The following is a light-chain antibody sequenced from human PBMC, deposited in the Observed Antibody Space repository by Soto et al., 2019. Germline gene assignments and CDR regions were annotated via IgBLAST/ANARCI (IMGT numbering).Light chain of an antibody. V-gene: IGLV2-14*01. CDR3: TSYTKDTALV. CDR2: EVS. CDR1: SSDVGGYNY. J-gene: IGLJ1*01. Sequence: QSVLTQPASVSGSPGQSITTSCTGTSSDVGGYNYVSWYQHHPGKAPKLIIYEVSNRPSGVSNRFSGSKSGSTASLTISGLQAEDEADYHCTSYTKDTALVFGTGTKVTVL.